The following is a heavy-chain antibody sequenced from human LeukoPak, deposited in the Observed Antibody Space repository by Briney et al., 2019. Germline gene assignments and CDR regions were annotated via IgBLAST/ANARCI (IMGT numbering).Heavy chain of an antibody. Sequence: GGSLRLSCAASGFTFSSYWMHWVRQAPGKGLVWVSRINTDGSSTSYADSVKGRFTISRDNAKNTLYLQMSSLRAEDTAVYYCARAIVGAPAFDYWGQGTLVTVSS. J-gene: IGHJ4*02. V-gene: IGHV3-74*01. CDR1: GFTFSSYW. CDR3: ARAIVGAPAFDY. D-gene: IGHD1-26*01. CDR2: INTDGSST.